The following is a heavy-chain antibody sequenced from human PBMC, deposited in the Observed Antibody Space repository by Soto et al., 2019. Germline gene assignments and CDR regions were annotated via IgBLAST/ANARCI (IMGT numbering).Heavy chain of an antibody. J-gene: IGHJ4*02. D-gene: IGHD2-2*01. CDR2: IYYSGST. V-gene: IGHV4-39*01. CDR3: ASILELLSFDY. CDR1: GGSISSSSYY. Sequence: QLQLQESGPGLVKPSETLSLTCTVSGGSISSSSYYWGWIRQPPGKGLECIGSIYYSGSTYYNPSLKSRVTISVGTSKNQSSLKLSSVTAADTAVYYCASILELLSFDYWGQGTLVTVSS.